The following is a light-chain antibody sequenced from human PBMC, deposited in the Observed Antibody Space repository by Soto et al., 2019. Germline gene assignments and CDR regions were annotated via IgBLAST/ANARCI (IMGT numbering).Light chain of an antibody. J-gene: IGLJ1*01. CDR1: SSDVGRYNY. V-gene: IGLV2-14*01. CDR3: SSYTTSSTYV. Sequence: QSVLTQPASVSGSPGQSITISCTGTSSDVGRYNYVSWYQQHPGKAPKVMIYDVSNRPSGVSYRFTGSKSGNTASLIISGLQAEDEADYYCSSYTTSSTYVFGTGTKVTVL. CDR2: DVS.